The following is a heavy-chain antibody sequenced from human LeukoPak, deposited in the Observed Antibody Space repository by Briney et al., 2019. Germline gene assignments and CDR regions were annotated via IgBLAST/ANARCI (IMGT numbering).Heavy chain of an antibody. Sequence: PGGSLRLSCAASGFTFSSYSMNWVRQAPGKGLEWVSSISSSSSSIYYADSVKGRFTISRDNAKNSLYLQMNSLGAEDTAVYYCARGPLPDYWGQGTLVTVSS. CDR2: ISSSSSSI. J-gene: IGHJ4*02. V-gene: IGHV3-21*01. CDR3: ARGPLPDY. CDR1: GFTFSSYS.